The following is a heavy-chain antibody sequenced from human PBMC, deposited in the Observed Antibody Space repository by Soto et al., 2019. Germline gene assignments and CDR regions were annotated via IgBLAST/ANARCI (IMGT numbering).Heavy chain of an antibody. D-gene: IGHD3-16*02. CDR2: IWYDGSNK. V-gene: IGHV3-33*01. Sequence: VQLVESGGGVVQPGRSLRLSCAASGFTFSSYGMHWVRQAPGKGLEWVAVIWYDGSNKYYADSVKGRFTISRDNSKNTLYLQMNSLRAEDTAVYYCARGGDDYVWGSYRQDVWGQGTTVTVSS. CDR1: GFTFSSYG. CDR3: ARGGDDYVWGSYRQDV. J-gene: IGHJ6*02.